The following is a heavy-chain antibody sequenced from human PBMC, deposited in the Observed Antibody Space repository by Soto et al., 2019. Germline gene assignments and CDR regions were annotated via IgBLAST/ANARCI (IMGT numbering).Heavy chain of an antibody. CDR3: ARDLTREGDYYDRSGYYLDY. Sequence: ASVKVSRKASGSTFTRYYMHWVRQAPGQGLEWMGIINPSDDATSYAEKFQGRLTMTKDTSTSTVYMEMSSLRSEDTAVYYCARDLTREGDYYDRSGYYLDYWGQGTLVTVSS. J-gene: IGHJ4*02. CDR2: INPSDDAT. D-gene: IGHD3-22*01. CDR1: GSTFTRYY. V-gene: IGHV1-46*01.